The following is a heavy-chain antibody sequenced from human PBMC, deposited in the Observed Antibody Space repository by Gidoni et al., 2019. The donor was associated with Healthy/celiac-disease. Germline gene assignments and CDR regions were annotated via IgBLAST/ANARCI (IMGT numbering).Heavy chain of an antibody. J-gene: IGHJ6*03. CDR2: INHSGST. D-gene: IGHD3-10*01. Sequence: QVQLQQWGAGLLKPSETLSLTCAVYGGSFSGYYWSWIRQPPGKGLEWIGEINHSGSTNYNPSLKSRVTISVDTSKNQFSLKLSSVTAADTAVYYCARMGRGYYGSGSYSNYYYYYMDVWGKGTTVTVSS. V-gene: IGHV4-34*01. CDR1: GGSFSGYY. CDR3: ARMGRGYYGSGSYSNYYYYYMDV.